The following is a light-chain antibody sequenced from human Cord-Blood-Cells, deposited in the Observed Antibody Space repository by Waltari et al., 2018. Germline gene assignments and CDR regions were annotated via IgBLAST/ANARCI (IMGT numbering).Light chain of an antibody. CDR2: GAS. Sequence: IEMTQSPPPLSVSTGESATLSCRASQRISSNLYWYQQKPGQAPRLLIYGASTRATGIPARFSGSGSGTEFTLTISSLQSEDFAVYYCQQYNNWPPWTFGQGTKVEIK. CDR3: QQYNNWPPWT. J-gene: IGKJ1*01. V-gene: IGKV3-15*01. CDR1: QRISSN.